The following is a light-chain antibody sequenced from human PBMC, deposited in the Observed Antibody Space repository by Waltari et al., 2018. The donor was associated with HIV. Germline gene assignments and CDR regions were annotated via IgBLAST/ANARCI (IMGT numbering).Light chain of an antibody. V-gene: IGLV3-25*03. J-gene: IGLJ1*01. CDR1: GLATQY. Sequence: SYELQQPPSVSVSPGQTATITCSGYGLATQYAFWYEQKAGHAPVVVLYKDNERPLGIPERFSGSISGTTVTLTINEVQAEDEADYYCQSADSSGTYVFGSGTKVTVL. CDR2: KDN. CDR3: QSADSSGTYV.